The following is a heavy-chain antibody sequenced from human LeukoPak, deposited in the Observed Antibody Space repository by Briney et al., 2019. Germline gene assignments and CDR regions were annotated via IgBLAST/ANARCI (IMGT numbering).Heavy chain of an antibody. CDR2: ISGSGGST. CDR1: GFTFNSYG. Sequence: GGSLRLSCAASGFTFNSYGMHWVRQAPGKGLEWVSAISGSGGSTYYADSVKGRFTISRDNSKNTLYLQMNSLRAEDTAVYYCAKVLLIAVAGTGWYFDYWGQGTLVTVSS. J-gene: IGHJ4*02. CDR3: AKVLLIAVAGTGWYFDY. D-gene: IGHD6-19*01. V-gene: IGHV3-23*01.